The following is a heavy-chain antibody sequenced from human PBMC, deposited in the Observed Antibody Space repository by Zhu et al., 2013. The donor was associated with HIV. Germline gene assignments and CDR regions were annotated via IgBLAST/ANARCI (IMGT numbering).Heavy chain of an antibody. Sequence: QVQLVQSGAEVKKPGASVKVSCKASGYTFTSYGISWVRQAPGQGLEWMGWISTYTGNTHYEPSLQGRVTMTAVTFTSTAYMELRSLRSDDTAVYYCVRDIDYDFWSGSINYYGMDVWGHGTTVTVSS. V-gene: IGHV1-18*01. CDR1: GYTFTSYG. D-gene: IGHD3-3*01. J-gene: IGHJ6*02. CDR3: VRDIDYDFWSGSINYYGMDV. CDR2: ISTYTGNT.